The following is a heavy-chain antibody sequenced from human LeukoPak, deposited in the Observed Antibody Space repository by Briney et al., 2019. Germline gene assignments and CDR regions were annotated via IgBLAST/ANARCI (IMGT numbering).Heavy chain of an antibody. J-gene: IGHJ4*02. D-gene: IGHD3-10*01. CDR1: GFTFSDHF. CDR2: SRHKGNNYAT. Sequence: QPGGSLRLSCAASGFTFSDHFMDWVRQAPGKGLEWVGRSRHKGNNYATQYAASVKDRFTISRDDSKNSLHLQMNSLKTEDTAVYFCVAMLRGVGQWGQGTLVTVSS. CDR3: VAMLRGVGQ. V-gene: IGHV3-72*01.